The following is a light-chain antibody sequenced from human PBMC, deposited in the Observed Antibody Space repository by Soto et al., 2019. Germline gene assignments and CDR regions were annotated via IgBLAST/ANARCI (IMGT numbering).Light chain of an antibody. CDR1: SSNIGSNT. V-gene: IGLV1-44*01. CDR3: AAWDDSLNGFV. CDR2: NNN. J-gene: IGLJ1*01. Sequence: QSVLTQPPSASGTPGQRVTISCSGSSSNIGSNTVNWYQQLPGTAPKLLIYNNNQRPSGVPDRFSGSKSGTSASLAISGLQSEDEAVYSGAAWDDSLNGFVFGTGPKLTV.